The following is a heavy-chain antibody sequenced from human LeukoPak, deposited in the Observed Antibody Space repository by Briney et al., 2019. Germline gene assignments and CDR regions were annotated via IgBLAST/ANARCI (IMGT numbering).Heavy chain of an antibody. CDR2: ISTYKGNT. CDR3: ARDRGIAAPGTLGSYYYGMDV. V-gene: IGHV1-18*01. CDR1: GYTFTSYG. J-gene: IGHJ6*02. Sequence: ASVKVSCKASGYTFTSYGISWVRQAPGQGLEWMGWISTYKGNTNYAQKFQGRVTMTTDTSTSTAYMELRSLRSDDTAVYYCARDRGIAAPGTLGSYYYGMDVWGQGTTVTVSS. D-gene: IGHD6-13*01.